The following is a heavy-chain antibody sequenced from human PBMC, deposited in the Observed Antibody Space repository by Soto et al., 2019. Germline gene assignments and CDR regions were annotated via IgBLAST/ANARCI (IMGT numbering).Heavy chain of an antibody. V-gene: IGHV3-53*01. Sequence: GGSLRLSCAASGFTVSSNYMSWVRQAPGKGLEWVSVIYSGGSTYYADSVKVRFTISRDNSKNTLYLQMNSLRAEDTAVYYCARGQGSSYWYFDLWGRGTLVTGSS. CDR2: IYSGGST. CDR3: ARGQGSSYWYFDL. D-gene: IGHD6-13*01. J-gene: IGHJ2*01. CDR1: GFTVSSNY.